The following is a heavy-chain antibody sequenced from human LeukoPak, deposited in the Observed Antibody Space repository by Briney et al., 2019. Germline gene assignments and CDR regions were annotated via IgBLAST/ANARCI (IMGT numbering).Heavy chain of an antibody. Sequence: GGSLRLSCAASGFTFSSYWMHWVRQAPGKGLVWVSRINSDGSSTSYADSVKGRFTISRDNAKNTLYLQMNSLRAEDTAVYYCAKDRRDGYNYPLYGGFDSWGQGALVTVPS. V-gene: IGHV3-74*01. CDR1: GFTFSSYW. J-gene: IGHJ4*02. D-gene: IGHD5-24*01. CDR3: AKDRRDGYNYPLYGGFDS. CDR2: INSDGSST.